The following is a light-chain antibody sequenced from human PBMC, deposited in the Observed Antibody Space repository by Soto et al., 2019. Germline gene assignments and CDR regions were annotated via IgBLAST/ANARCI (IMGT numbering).Light chain of an antibody. CDR1: QSVSSD. Sequence: IVMTQSPATLSVSPGDRSTLYCRASQSVSSDLAWYQQKPGQAPRLLIYGASTRAAGIPDRFSGSGSGTDFTLTISRLEPEDYAIYYCQQYGNSPLTFGGGTKVDIK. CDR2: GAS. V-gene: IGKV3D-15*01. J-gene: IGKJ4*01. CDR3: QQYGNSPLT.